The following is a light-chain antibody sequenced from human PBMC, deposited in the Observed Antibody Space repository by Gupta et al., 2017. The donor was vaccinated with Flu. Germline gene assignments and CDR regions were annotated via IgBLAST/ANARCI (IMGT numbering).Light chain of an antibody. J-gene: IGLJ2*01. CDR2: DVS. Sequence: YVLTQPPSVSVAPGQTATIICGGNNSGNEDVHWYRQWPGQAPVLIVYDVSDRPSGIPDRFSGSNSGNTATLTITRVEAGDEADYYCQMWDRIRDHRVFGGGTKLTVL. CDR1: NSGNED. V-gene: IGLV3-21*02. CDR3: QMWDRIRDHRV.